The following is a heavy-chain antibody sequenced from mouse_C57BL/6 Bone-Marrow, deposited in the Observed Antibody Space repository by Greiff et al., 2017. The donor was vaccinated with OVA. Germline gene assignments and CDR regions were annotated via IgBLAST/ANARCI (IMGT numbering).Heavy chain of an antibody. V-gene: IGHV5-16*01. J-gene: IGHJ2*01. Sequence: EVKLVESEGGLVQPGSSMKLSCTASGFTFSDYYMAWVRQVPEKGLEWVANINYDGSSTYYLDSLKSRFIISRDNAKNILYLQMSSLKSEDTATYYCGREGSLSMRLRRGYYFDYWGQGTTLTVSS. CDR3: GREGSLSMRLRRGYYFDY. D-gene: IGHD2-4*01. CDR2: INYDGSST. CDR1: GFTFSDYY.